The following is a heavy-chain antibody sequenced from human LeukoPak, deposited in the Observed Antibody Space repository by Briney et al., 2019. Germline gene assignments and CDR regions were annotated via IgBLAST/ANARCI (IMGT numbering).Heavy chain of an antibody. D-gene: IGHD3-10*01. J-gene: IGHJ5*02. CDR2: MNPNSGNT. CDR1: GHTFTSYD. V-gene: IGHV1-8*01. CDR3: ARGEYYYGSGSYSTGFDP. Sequence: ASVKVSCKASGHTFTSYDINWVRQATGQGLEWMGWMNPNSGNTGYAQKFQGRVTMTRNTSISTAYMELSSLRSEDTAVYYCARGEYYYGSGSYSTGFDPWGQGTLVTVSS.